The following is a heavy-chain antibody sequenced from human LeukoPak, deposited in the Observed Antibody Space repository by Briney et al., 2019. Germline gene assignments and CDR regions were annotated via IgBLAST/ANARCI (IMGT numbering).Heavy chain of an antibody. V-gene: IGHV3-33*01. Sequence: PGGSLRLSCAASGFTFSSYGMHWVRQAPGKGLEWVAVIRYDGSNKYYADSVKGRFTISRDNSKNTLYLQMNSLRAEDTAVYYCARDFRFDDFWSGYSVDYWGQGTLVTVSS. J-gene: IGHJ4*02. CDR3: ARDFRFDDFWSGYSVDY. CDR2: IRYDGSNK. D-gene: IGHD3-3*01. CDR1: GFTFSSYG.